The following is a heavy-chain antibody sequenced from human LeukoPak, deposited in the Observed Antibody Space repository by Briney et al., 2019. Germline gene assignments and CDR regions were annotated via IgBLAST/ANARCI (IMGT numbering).Heavy chain of an antibody. CDR2: INPNSGGT. CDR1: GYTFTGYY. CDR3: ARKRSYYDSSGYYY. J-gene: IGHJ4*02. Sequence: GASVKVSCKASGYTFTGYYMHWVRQAPGQGLEWMGWINPNSGGTNYAQKFQGRVTMTRDTSISTAYMELSRLRSDDTAVYYCARKRSYYDSSGYYYWGQGTLVTVSS. V-gene: IGHV1-2*02. D-gene: IGHD3-22*01.